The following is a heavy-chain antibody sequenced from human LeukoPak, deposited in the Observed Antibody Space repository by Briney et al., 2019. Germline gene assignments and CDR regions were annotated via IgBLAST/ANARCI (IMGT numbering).Heavy chain of an antibody. J-gene: IGHJ4*02. D-gene: IGHD3-22*01. CDR1: GGTFSSYA. CDR2: ISAYNGNT. CDR3: ARDVYYDSRGGGY. V-gene: IGHV1-18*01. Sequence: ASVKVSCKASGGTFSSYAISWVRQAPGQGLEWMGWISAYNGNTNYVQKLQGRVTMTTDTSTSIAYMELRSLRSDDTAVYYCARDVYYDSRGGGYWGQGTLVTVSS.